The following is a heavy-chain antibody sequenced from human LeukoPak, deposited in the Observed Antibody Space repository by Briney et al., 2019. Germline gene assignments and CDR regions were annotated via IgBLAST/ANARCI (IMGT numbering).Heavy chain of an antibody. D-gene: IGHD6-13*01. CDR2: ISYDGSNK. CDR3: ARDLVYSSSWYGAFDI. CDR1: GFTFSSYA. V-gene: IGHV3-30*04. Sequence: PGRSLRLSCAASGFTFSSYAMHWVRQAPGKGLEWVAVISYDGSNKYYADSVKGRFTISRDNSKNTLYLQVNSLRAEDTAVYYCARDLVYSSSWYGAFDIWGQGTMVTVSS. J-gene: IGHJ3*02.